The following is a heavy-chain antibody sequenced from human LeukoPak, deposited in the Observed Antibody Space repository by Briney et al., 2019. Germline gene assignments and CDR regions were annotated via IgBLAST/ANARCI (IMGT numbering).Heavy chain of an antibody. J-gene: IGHJ4*02. Sequence: GGSLRLSCAVSGFTFSTYSMNWVRQAPGKGLEWVSSISSSSSYIYYADSVKGRFTISRDNAKNSLYLQMNSLRAEDTAVCYCASEQPIDYWGQGTLVTVSS. CDR3: ASEQPIDY. CDR2: ISSSSSYI. D-gene: IGHD1-14*01. CDR1: GFTFSTYS. V-gene: IGHV3-21*01.